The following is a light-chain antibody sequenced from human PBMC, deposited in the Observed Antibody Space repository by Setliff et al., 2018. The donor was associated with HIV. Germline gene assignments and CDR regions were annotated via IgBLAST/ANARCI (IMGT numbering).Light chain of an antibody. V-gene: IGLV2-14*03. CDR1: SSDVGGYNY. J-gene: IGLJ3*02. CDR2: DVV. Sequence: QSVLTQPASVSGSPGQWITIPCTGTSSDVGGYNYVSWYQQQQGKAPRLIIYDVVTRPSGVSDRFSGSKSGSTASLTISGLQAEDEADYFCSSYTSGSTWVFGGGTKVTVL. CDR3: SSYTSGSTWV.